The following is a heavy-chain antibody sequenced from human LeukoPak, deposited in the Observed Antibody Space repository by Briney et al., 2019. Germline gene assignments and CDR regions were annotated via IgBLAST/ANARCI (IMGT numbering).Heavy chain of an antibody. D-gene: IGHD3-16*01. J-gene: IGHJ4*02. CDR2: ISGGGTTV. CDR3: ARTRNAYHFDY. V-gene: IGHV3-48*02. CDR1: GFTFSSYS. Sequence: GGSLRLSCAASGFTFSSYSMNWVRQAPGKGLEWVSYISGGGTTVYSADSVKGRFTISRDNAKNSLYLQMNSLSHEDTSVYYCARTRNAYHFDYWGQGTLVTVSS.